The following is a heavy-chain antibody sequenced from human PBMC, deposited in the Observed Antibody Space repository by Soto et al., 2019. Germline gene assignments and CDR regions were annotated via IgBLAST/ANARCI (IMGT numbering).Heavy chain of an antibody. J-gene: IGHJ3*02. V-gene: IGHV3-48*03. CDR3: ARDGYSSSWFARGAFDI. CDR1: GFTFSSYE. Sequence: GGSLRLSCAASGFTFSSYEMNWVRQAPGKGLEWVSYISSSGSTIYYADSVKGRFTISRDNAKNSLYLQMNSLRAGDTAVYYCARDGYSSSWFARGAFDIWGQGTMVTVSS. D-gene: IGHD6-13*01. CDR2: ISSSGSTI.